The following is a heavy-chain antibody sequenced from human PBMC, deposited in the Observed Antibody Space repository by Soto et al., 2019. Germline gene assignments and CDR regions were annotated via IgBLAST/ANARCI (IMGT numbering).Heavy chain of an antibody. CDR3: VNLVFGVVNYYYGMDV. CDR1: GFSFSSYA. CDR2: ISSNGGST. D-gene: IGHD3-3*01. Sequence: PGGSLRLSCSASGFSFSSYAMHWVRQAPGKGLEYVSAISSNGGSTYYADSVKGRFTISRDNSKNTLYLQMSSLRAEDTAVYYCVNLVFGVVNYYYGMDVWGQGTTVTVSS. V-gene: IGHV3-64D*08. J-gene: IGHJ6*02.